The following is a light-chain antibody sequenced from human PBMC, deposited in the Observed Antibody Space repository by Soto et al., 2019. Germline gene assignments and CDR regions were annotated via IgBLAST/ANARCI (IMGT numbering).Light chain of an antibody. Sequence: EIVLTQSPGTLSLSPGERATLSCRASQSVSSTFFAWYQQQPCQAPRLLIYGASSSATGIPDIFSGSGSGTDFTLTISRLEAEDFAVYYCQRYDISPFPFGQGTKLEIK. CDR1: QSVSSTF. J-gene: IGKJ2*01. CDR2: GAS. CDR3: QRYDISPFP. V-gene: IGKV3-20*01.